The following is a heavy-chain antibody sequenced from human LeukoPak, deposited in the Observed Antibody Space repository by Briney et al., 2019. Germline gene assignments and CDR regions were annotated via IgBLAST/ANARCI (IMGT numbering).Heavy chain of an antibody. CDR1: GYTFTGYY. D-gene: IGHD3-22*01. CDR3: ARSARLDYYDSSGPLDY. J-gene: IGHJ4*02. Sequence: ASVKVSCKASGYTFTGYYMHWVRQAPGQGLEWMGWINPNSGGTNYAQKFQGRVTMTRDTSFSTAYMELSRLRSDDTAVYYCARSARLDYYDSSGPLDYWGQGTLVTVSS. V-gene: IGHV1-2*02. CDR2: INPNSGGT.